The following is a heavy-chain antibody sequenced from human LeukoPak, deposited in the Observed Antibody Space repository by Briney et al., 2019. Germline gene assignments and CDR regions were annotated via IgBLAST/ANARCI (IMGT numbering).Heavy chain of an antibody. CDR3: ATGDYYDFWSGYYTENYYYMDV. D-gene: IGHD3-3*01. CDR2: IIPIFGTA. J-gene: IGHJ6*03. V-gene: IGHV1-69*06. Sequence: SVKVSCKASGYTFTSYGISWVRQAPGQGLEWMGGIIPIFGTANYAQKFQGRVTITADKSTSTAYMELSSLRSEDTAVYYCATGDYYDFWSGYYTENYYYMDVWGKGTTATVSS. CDR1: GYTFTSYG.